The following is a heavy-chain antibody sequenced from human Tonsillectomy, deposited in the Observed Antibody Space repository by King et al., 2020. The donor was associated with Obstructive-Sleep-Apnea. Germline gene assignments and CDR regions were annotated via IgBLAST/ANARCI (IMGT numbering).Heavy chain of an antibody. Sequence: QLVQSGGGLVKPGGSLRLSCAASGFTFSDYYMNWIRQAPGKGLEWVSYISSSGNTIYYADSVKGRFTISRDNAKNSLYLQMNSLSAEDTAVYYCAREEYSSGWYYFDYWGQGALVTVSS. D-gene: IGHD6-19*01. J-gene: IGHJ4*02. CDR3: AREEYSSGWYYFDY. V-gene: IGHV3-11*01. CDR1: GFTFSDYY. CDR2: ISSSGNTI.